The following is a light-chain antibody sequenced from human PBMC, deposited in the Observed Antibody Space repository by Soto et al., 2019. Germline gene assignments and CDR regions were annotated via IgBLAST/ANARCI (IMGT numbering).Light chain of an antibody. CDR1: QSIGSW. J-gene: IGKJ2*01. CDR3: QQYNTYPST. CDR2: KAS. V-gene: IGKV1-5*03. Sequence: MTQSPSTLSASVGDRVTITCRASQSIGSWLAWYKQTPGEAPKLLIYKASNLESGVPSRFSGSGSGTEFTLTISSLQPDDFATYYCQQYNTYPSTFGQGTKLYIK.